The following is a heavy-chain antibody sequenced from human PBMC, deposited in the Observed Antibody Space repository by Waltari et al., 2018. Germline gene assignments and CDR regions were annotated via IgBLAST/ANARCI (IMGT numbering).Heavy chain of an antibody. J-gene: IGHJ2*01. CDR1: GGSISSSSYY. V-gene: IGHV4-39*01. CDR2: IYYSGST. CDR3: ARHPAMTIMLWYFDL. Sequence: QLQLQESGPGLVKPSETLSLTCTVSGGSISSSSYYWGWIRQPPGKGLEWIGSIYYSGSTYYNPSLKSRVTIAVDTSRNQFSLKLSSVTAADTAVYYCARHPAMTIMLWYFDLWGRGTLVTVSS. D-gene: IGHD2-8*01.